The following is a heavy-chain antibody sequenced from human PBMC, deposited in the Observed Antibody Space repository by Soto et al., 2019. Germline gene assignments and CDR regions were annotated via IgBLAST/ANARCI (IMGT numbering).Heavy chain of an antibody. V-gene: IGHV1-69*18. CDR3: AKDGSWDGGGGES. CDR1: GVTFSSYA. D-gene: IGHD3-16*01. J-gene: IGHJ4*02. CDR2: IIPVFRTS. Sequence: QVQLVQSGAELKKPGSSVKVSCSASGVTFSSYAFTWVRQAPGQGLEWMGNIIPVFRTSNYAQGFQGGLTISADESTNTIYMELSSLRSEDTAVYFCAKDGSWDGGGGESWGQGTLVIVSS.